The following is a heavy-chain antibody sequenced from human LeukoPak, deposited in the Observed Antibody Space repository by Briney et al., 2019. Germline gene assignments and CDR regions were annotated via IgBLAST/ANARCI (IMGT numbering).Heavy chain of an antibody. D-gene: IGHD3-22*01. CDR1: GFTVSSNY. CDR3: AKDFYYDSSGYYESDAFDI. Sequence: PGGSLRLSCAASGFTVSSNYMSWVRQAPGKGLEWVSVSYSGGSSYYADSVKGRFTISRDNSKNTLYLQMNSLRAEDTAVYYCAKDFYYDSSGYYESDAFDIWGQGTMVTVSS. CDR2: SYSGGSS. J-gene: IGHJ3*02. V-gene: IGHV3-53*01.